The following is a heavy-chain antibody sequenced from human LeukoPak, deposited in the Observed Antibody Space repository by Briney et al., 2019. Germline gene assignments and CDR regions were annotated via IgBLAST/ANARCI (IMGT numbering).Heavy chain of an antibody. CDR1: GGSISSGGYY. CDR3: ARGFEKDAFDI. CDR2: IYCSGST. V-gene: IGHV4-31*03. J-gene: IGHJ3*02. Sequence: SETLSLTCTVSGGSISSGGYYWSWIRRHPGKGLEWIGYIYCSGSTYYNPSLKSRVTISVDTSKNQFSLKLSSVTAADTAVYYCARGFEKDAFDIWGQGTMVTVSS.